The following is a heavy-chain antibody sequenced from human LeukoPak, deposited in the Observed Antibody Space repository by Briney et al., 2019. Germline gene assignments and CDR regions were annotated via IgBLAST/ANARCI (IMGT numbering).Heavy chain of an antibody. D-gene: IGHD3-16*02. CDR3: ARDSSITFGGVIALRYYFDY. Sequence: ASVKVSCKASGYTFTSYCMHWVRQAPGQGLEWMGIINPSGGSTSYAQKFQGRVTMTRDTSTSTVYMELSSLRSEDTAMYYCARDSSITFGGVIALRYYFDYWGQGTLVTVSS. J-gene: IGHJ4*02. CDR1: GYTFTSYC. V-gene: IGHV1-46*01. CDR2: INPSGGST.